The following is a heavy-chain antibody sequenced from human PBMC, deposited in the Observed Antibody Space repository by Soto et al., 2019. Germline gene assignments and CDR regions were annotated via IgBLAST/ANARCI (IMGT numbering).Heavy chain of an antibody. Sequence: SETLSLTCTVSGGSISSYYWSWIRQPAGKGLEWIGRIYTSGSTNYNPSLKSRVTMSVDTSKNQFSLKLSSVTAADTAVYYCARSIMVRGVINHFDYWGQGTLVNVS. D-gene: IGHD3-10*01. J-gene: IGHJ4*02. CDR3: ARSIMVRGVINHFDY. V-gene: IGHV4-4*07. CDR2: IYTSGST. CDR1: GGSISSYY.